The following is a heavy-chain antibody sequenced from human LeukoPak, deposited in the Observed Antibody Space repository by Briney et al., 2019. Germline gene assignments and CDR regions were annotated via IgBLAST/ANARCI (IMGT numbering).Heavy chain of an antibody. CDR3: ARVRGHSGYDEYFDY. CDR1: GFIVTSNS. CDR2: IYTSGGT. J-gene: IGHJ4*02. Sequence: QTGGSLRLSCAASGFIVTSNSMSWVRQAPGKGLEWVSVIYTSGGTYFADSVKGRFTISRDNSKNTVYLQLNSLRAEDTAVYHCARVRGHSGYDEYFDYWGQGTLVTVSS. V-gene: IGHV3-53*01. D-gene: IGHD5-12*01.